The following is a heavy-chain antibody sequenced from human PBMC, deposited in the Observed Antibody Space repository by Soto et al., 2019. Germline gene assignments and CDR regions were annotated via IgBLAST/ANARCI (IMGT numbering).Heavy chain of an antibody. CDR3: TRDPGNGALDY. J-gene: IGHJ4*02. CDR1: GFTFSGSW. Sequence: GGSLRLSCAASGFTFSGSWMAWARQIPGKGLEWVADMNEDGSIKDYVDSVKGRFTISRDNAKNSLYLQMSSLRVDDTAIYYCTRDPGNGALDYWGQGNMVTVSS. CDR2: MNEDGSIK. D-gene: IGHD4-17*01. V-gene: IGHV3-7*01.